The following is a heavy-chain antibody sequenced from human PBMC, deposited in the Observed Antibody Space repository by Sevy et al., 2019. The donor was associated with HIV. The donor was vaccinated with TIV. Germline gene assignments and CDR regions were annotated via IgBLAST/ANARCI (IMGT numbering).Heavy chain of an antibody. V-gene: IGHV3-23*01. CDR3: AGGRYDSSGSFDAFDI. CDR2: IFGSGGGT. J-gene: IGHJ3*02. D-gene: IGHD3-22*01. Sequence: GGSLRLSCAASGFTFSSNAMNWVRQAPGKGLEWVSTIFGSGGGTYYADSVKGRFTISRDNSKNTLYLQMNSLRAEDTAVYYCAGGRYDSSGSFDAFDIWGQGTMVTVSS. CDR1: GFTFSSNA.